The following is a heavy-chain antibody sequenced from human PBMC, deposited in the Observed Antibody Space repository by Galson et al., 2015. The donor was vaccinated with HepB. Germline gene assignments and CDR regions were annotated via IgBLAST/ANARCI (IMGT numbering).Heavy chain of an antibody. CDR1: GYTFTGYY. CDR2: INPNSGGT. CDR3: ARDLKLGGYYEQTSKYNWFDP. D-gene: IGHD3-22*01. J-gene: IGHJ5*02. V-gene: IGHV1-2*02. Sequence: SVKVSCKASGYTFTGYYMHWVRQAPGQGLEWMGWINPNSGGTNYAQKFQGRVTMTRDTSISTAYMELSRLRSDDTAVYYCARDLKLGGYYEQTSKYNWFDPWGQGTLVTVSS.